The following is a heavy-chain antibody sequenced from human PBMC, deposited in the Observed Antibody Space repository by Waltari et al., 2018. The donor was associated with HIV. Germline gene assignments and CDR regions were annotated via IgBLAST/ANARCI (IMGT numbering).Heavy chain of an antibody. D-gene: IGHD3-10*01. Sequence: QITLKESGPTLARPTHTLTLTCTLSWFSLSTRGVGVGWIRQPPGKALEWRALIYWDDEKRYSPSLNSRLTSTKDTSKSQVVLTRTNMDPVDTATYCCAHRGPGWFDPWGQGTLVTVSS. J-gene: IGHJ5*02. CDR2: IYWDDEK. V-gene: IGHV2-5*02. CDR3: AHRGPGWFDP. CDR1: WFSLSTRGVG.